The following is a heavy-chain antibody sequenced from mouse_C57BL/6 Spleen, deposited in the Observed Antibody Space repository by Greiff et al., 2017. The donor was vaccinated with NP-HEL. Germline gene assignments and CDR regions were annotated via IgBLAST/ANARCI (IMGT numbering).Heavy chain of an antibody. Sequence: EVKLMESGGGLVKPGGSLKLSCAASGFTFSDYGMHWVRQAPEKGLEWVAYISSGSSTIYYADTVKGRFTSSRDNAKNTLFLQMTSLRSEDTAMYYCARRLYYFDYWGQGTTLTVSS. CDR1: GFTFSDYG. J-gene: IGHJ2*01. V-gene: IGHV5-17*01. CDR3: ARRLYYFDY. CDR2: ISSGSSTI.